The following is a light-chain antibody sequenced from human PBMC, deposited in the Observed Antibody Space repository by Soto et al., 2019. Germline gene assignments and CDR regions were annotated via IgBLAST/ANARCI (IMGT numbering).Light chain of an antibody. CDR3: QQRKNWQVT. CDR1: QSVSSY. V-gene: IGKV3-11*01. CDR2: DAS. J-gene: IGKJ5*01. Sequence: EIVLTQSPVTLSLSQGERATLSCRASQSVSSYLAWYQQKPGQAPRLLIYDASNRATGIPARFSGSGSVTDFTLTISSLEPEDFAIYYCQQRKNWQVTFGQGTRLEIK.